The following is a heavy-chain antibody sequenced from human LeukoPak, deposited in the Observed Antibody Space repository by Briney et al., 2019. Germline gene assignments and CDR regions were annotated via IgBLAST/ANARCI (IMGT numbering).Heavy chain of an antibody. D-gene: IGHD2-21*02. CDR2: IIPIFGTA. V-gene: IGHV1-69*13. Sequence: ASVKVSCKASGYTFTSYGISWVRQAPGQGLEWMGGIIPIFGTANYAQKFQGRVTITADESTSTAYMELSSLRSEDTAVYYCAREECGGDCYSGIYYFDYWGQGTLVTVSS. CDR3: AREECGGDCYSGIYYFDY. J-gene: IGHJ4*02. CDR1: GYTFTSYG.